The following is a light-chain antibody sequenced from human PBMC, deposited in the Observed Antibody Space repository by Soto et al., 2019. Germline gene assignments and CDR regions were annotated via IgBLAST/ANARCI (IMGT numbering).Light chain of an antibody. Sequence: ELVLTHCPGTLSLSQGERATLSCRATQSLTNNYFAWYQQTPGRALRLLIDGASTRATGIPDRFSGSGSGTDFTLTISRLEPGDVAGYYCQQYEAVVTFGQGTNVDI. CDR3: QQYEAVVT. CDR1: QSLTNNY. V-gene: IGKV3-20*01. CDR2: GAS. J-gene: IGKJ1*01.